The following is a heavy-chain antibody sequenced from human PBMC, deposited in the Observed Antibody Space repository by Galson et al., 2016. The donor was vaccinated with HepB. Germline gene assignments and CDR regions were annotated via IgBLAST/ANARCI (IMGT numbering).Heavy chain of an antibody. CDR3: GGVLGDYVGD. CDR2: ITTRNSTI. J-gene: IGHJ3*01. D-gene: IGHD4-17*01. Sequence: SLRLSCAASGFTFSDFSMTWIRQAPGEGLVLLSYITTRNSTINYAGSVKGRFTISRDNAKKSLYLQMNSLRVEDAAVYYCGGVLGDYVGDWGQGTVVTVSS. V-gene: IGHV3-11*01. CDR1: GFTFSDFS.